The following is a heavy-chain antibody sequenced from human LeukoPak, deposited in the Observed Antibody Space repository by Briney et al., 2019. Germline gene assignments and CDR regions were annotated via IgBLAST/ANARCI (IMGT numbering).Heavy chain of an antibody. J-gene: IGHJ4*02. V-gene: IGHV3-7*01. CDR2: IKQDGSEK. CDR1: GFTFSSYA. Sequence: PGRSLRLSCAASGFTFSSYAMHWVRQAPGKGLEWVANIKQDGSEKYYVDSVKGRFTISRDNAKNSLYLQMNSLRAEDTAVYYCARLMIEHPTLDYWGQGTLVTVSS. D-gene: IGHD3-22*01. CDR3: ARLMIEHPTLDY.